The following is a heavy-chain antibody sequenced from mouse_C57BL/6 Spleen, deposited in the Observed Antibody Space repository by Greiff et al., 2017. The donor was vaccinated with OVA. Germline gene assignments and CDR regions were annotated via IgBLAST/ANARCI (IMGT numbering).Heavy chain of an antibody. CDR3: ARCGGLRRAMDY. D-gene: IGHD2-4*01. CDR1: GFTFTDYY. CDR2: IRNKANGYTT. J-gene: IGHJ4*01. V-gene: IGHV7-3*01. Sequence: EVQGVESGGGLVQPGGSLSLSCAASGFTFTDYYMSWVRQPPGKALEWLGFIRNKANGYTTEYSASVKGRFTISRDNSQSILYLQMNALRAEDSATYYCARCGGLRRAMDYWGQGTSVTVSS.